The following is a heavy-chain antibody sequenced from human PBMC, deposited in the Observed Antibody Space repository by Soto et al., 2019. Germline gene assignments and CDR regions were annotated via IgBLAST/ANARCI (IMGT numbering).Heavy chain of an antibody. CDR3: ARSGLGTAMVGDKNWFDP. Sequence: SETLSLTCAVSGGSISSSNWWSWVRQPPGKGLEWIGEIYHSGSTNYNPSLKSRVTISVDKSKNQFSLKLSSVTAADTAVYYCARSGLGTAMVGDKNWFDPWGQGTLVTLSS. CDR2: IYHSGST. V-gene: IGHV4-4*02. J-gene: IGHJ5*02. D-gene: IGHD5-18*01. CDR1: GGSISSSNW.